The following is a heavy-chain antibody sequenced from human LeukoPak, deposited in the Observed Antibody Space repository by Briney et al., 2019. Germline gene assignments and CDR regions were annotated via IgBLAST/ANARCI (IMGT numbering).Heavy chain of an antibody. CDR2: INVKSGAT. J-gene: IGHJ4*02. CDR3: ARDYCSSTSCLFDY. Sequence: ASVKVSCKASGYTFIDYYFNWVRQAPGQGPEWMGRINVKSGATDYAQKFQGRVTVTRDTSISTAYMELSSLRSDDTAVYYCARDYCSSTSCLFDYWGQGTLVTVSS. D-gene: IGHD2-2*01. V-gene: IGHV1-2*06. CDR1: GYTFIDYY.